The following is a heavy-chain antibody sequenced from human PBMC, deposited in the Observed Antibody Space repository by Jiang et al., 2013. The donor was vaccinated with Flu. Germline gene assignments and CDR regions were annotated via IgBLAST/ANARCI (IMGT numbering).Heavy chain of an antibody. V-gene: IGHV3-30*18. CDR1: GFTFSSYG. CDR2: ISYDGSNK. Sequence: QLLESGGGVVQPGRSLRLSCAASGFTFSSYGMHWVRQAPGKGLEWVAVISYDGSNKYYADSVKGRFTISRDNSKNTLYLQMNSLRAEDTAVYYCAKEDGGGGWGQGTLVTVSS. CDR3: AKEDGGGG. J-gene: IGHJ4*02. D-gene: IGHD2-21*01.